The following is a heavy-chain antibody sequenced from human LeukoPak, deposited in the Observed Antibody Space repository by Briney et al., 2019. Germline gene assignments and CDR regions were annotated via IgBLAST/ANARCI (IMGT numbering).Heavy chain of an antibody. CDR1: GGSISSSSYY. CDR2: IYYSGST. Sequence: SETLSLTCTVSGGSISSSSYYWGWIRQPPGKGLEWIGSIYYSGSTYYNPSLKSRVTISVDTSKNQFSLKLSSVTAADTAVYYCARDPAYCGGDCYSGWFDPWGQGTLVTVSS. D-gene: IGHD2-21*02. J-gene: IGHJ5*02. CDR3: ARDPAYCGGDCYSGWFDP. V-gene: IGHV4-39*07.